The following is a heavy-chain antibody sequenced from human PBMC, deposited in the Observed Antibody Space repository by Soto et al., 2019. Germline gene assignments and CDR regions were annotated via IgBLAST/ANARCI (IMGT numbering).Heavy chain of an antibody. Sequence: QVQLVQSGAEVKEPGSSVRVSCKASGDSFSSYSFSWVRQAPGQGLVWMGGFSPIFGTANYAHNILLRLTIKADESTSTAYMELSSLTFEDTAVYYCARGVTIGSFPPFDYWGQGTLVTVSS. V-gene: IGHV1-69*12. CDR1: GDSFSSYS. J-gene: IGHJ4*02. CDR2: FSPIFGTA. D-gene: IGHD1-26*01. CDR3: ARGVTIGSFPPFDY.